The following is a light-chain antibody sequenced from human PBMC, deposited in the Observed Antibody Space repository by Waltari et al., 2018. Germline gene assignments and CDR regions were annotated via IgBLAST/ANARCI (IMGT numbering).Light chain of an antibody. V-gene: IGKV1-39*01. CDR1: QTITNS. J-gene: IGKJ1*01. CDR2: AAS. Sequence: IQMTQSPSSLSASVGDSVTITCRAGQTITNSLNWYQQKPGRAPNLLIYAASSLHSGVPSRFSGTGSGTDFTLTISSLQPEDFATYYCQQTDTTPWTFGQGTRLEIK. CDR3: QQTDTTPWT.